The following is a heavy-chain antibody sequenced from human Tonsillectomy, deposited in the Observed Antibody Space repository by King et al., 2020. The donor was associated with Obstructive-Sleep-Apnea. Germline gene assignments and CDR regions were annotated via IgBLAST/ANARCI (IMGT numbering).Heavy chain of an antibody. J-gene: IGHJ4*02. Sequence: EVQLVESGGGLVQPGGSLRLSCAASGFTFSSYAMSWVRQAPGKGLEWVSTISGSGGSTYYADSVKGRFTISRDNSKNTLYLQMNSLRAEDTATYYCAKVTVEMPTIYKHFDYWGQGTLVTVSS. CDR2: ISGSGGST. CDR1: GFTFSSYA. D-gene: IGHD5-24*01. CDR3: AKVTVEMPTIYKHFDY. V-gene: IGHV3-23*04.